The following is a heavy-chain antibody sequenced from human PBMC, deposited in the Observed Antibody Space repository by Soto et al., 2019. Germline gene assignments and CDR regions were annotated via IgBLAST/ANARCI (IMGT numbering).Heavy chain of an antibody. D-gene: IGHD6-13*01. CDR2: IYYSGST. CDR3: ARGSIAAAGTHYFDY. J-gene: IGHJ4*02. CDR1: GGSISSGGYY. V-gene: IGHV4-31*01. Sequence: QVQLQESGPGLVKPSQTLSLTCTVSGGSISSGGYYWSWIRQHPGKGLEWIGYIYYSGSTYYNPSLNSPLTISVATSKHQFSLKLSSVTAADTAVYYCARGSIAAAGTHYFDYWGQGTLVTVSS.